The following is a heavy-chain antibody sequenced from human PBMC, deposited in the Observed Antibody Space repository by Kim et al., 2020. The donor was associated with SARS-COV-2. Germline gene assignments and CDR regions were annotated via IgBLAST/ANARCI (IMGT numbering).Heavy chain of an antibody. D-gene: IGHD2-15*01. CDR1: GFTFSNYE. J-gene: IGHJ3*02. CDR2: ITSSGSTI. V-gene: IGHV3-48*03. Sequence: GGSLRLSCAASGFTFSNYEMNWVRQAPGKGLEWVSYITSSGSTIKYADSVKGRFTISRDNAKKSLYLQMNSLRAEDTALYYCAKKDVTSDAFVIWGQGP. CDR3: AKKDVTSDAFVI.